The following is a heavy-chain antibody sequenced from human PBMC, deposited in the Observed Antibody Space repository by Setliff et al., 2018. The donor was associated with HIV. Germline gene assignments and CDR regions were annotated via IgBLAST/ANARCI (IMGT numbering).Heavy chain of an antibody. J-gene: IGHJ5*02. Sequence: KTSETLSLTCTVSGDSVSRSNYYWAWIRQPPGKGLEWIGSIDYNEITYYNPSLKSRVTLSVDTPKNQFSLYLSSVTASDTAVYYCASLFRLSGFWISFLPDHWGQGILVTVSS. CDR1: GDSVSRSNYY. CDR2: IDYNEIT. D-gene: IGHD3-3*01. CDR3: ASLFRLSGFWISFLPDH. V-gene: IGHV4-39*01.